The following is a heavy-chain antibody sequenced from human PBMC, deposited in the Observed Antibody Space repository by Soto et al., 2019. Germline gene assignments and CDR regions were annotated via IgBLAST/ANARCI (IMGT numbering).Heavy chain of an antibody. V-gene: IGHV1-69*01. CDR2: IIPVFNTP. D-gene: IGHD2-15*01. CDR1: GGLFSSFA. Sequence: QEQLVQSGAEVKKPGSSVKVSCKDSGGLFSSFAISWVRQAPGQGLEWLGGIIPVFNTPYYAQKFQGRVTITADESTNTAYMELSSLRSEDTAMYYCARGGGPYVWFNEFWGQGSLLTVSS. CDR3: ARGGGPYVWFNEF. J-gene: IGHJ4*02.